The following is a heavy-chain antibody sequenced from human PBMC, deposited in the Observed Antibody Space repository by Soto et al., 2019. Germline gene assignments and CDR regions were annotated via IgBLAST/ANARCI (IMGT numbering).Heavy chain of an antibody. Sequence: GGSLRLSCAASGFTFSSHAMNWVRQAPGKGLEWISSVDSSSSFIYYADSVKGRFTISRDNAKNSVFLHMSSLRADDTAVYYCARDPLWFGEIGYFDYWGQGALVTVSS. J-gene: IGHJ4*02. D-gene: IGHD3-10*01. V-gene: IGHV3-21*06. CDR3: ARDPLWFGEIGYFDY. CDR2: VDSSSSFI. CDR1: GFTFSSHA.